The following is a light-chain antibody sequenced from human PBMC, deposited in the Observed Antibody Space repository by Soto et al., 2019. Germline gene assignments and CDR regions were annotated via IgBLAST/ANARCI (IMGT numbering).Light chain of an antibody. CDR2: DVT. CDR3: SSYTSTSTLEV. CDR1: SSDVGGYNY. Sequence: QSALTQPASVSGSPGQSITISCTGTSSDVGGYNYVSWYQQHPGKGPKLLIYDVTNRPSGVSNRFSGSKSGNTASLTISGLQVEDEADYYCSSYTSTSTLEVFGTGTKLTFL. J-gene: IGLJ1*01. V-gene: IGLV2-14*03.